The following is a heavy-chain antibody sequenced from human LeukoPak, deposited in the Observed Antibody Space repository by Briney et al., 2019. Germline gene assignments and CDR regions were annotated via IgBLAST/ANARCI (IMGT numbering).Heavy chain of an antibody. CDR1: GYSFTSYW. J-gene: IGHJ4*02. CDR3: ARRLGYCSSTTCYYDY. V-gene: IGHV5-51*01. CDR2: IYPGDSDT. Sequence: GESLKISCKGSGYSFTSYWIGWVRQMPGKGLEWMGIIYPGDSDTRYSPSFQGQVTLSADKSISTAYLQWSSLKASDTAMYYCARRLGYCSSTTCYYDYWGQGTLVTVSS. D-gene: IGHD2-2*01.